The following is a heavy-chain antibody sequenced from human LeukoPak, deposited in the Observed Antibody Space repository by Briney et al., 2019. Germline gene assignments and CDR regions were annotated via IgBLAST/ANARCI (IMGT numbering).Heavy chain of an antibody. D-gene: IGHD3-9*01. V-gene: IGHV3-23*01. CDR1: GFTFSNYA. Sequence: PGGSLRLYCAASGFTFSNYAMSWVRQAPGKGLGWVSAITGSGGNTYYADSVKGRFTISRDNSKNTVFLQMNSLRAEDTAVYYCAKWGDYDVLTGYYVSDYWGQGTLVTVSS. CDR3: AKWGDYDVLTGYYVSDY. J-gene: IGHJ4*02. CDR2: ITGSGGNT.